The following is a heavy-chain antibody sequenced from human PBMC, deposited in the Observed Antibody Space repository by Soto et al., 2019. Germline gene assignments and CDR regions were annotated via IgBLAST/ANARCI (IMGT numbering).Heavy chain of an antibody. V-gene: IGHV3-72*01. CDR1: GFTFGDHY. Sequence: EVQLVESGGGLVQPGGSLRLSCAASGFTFGDHYMDWVRQAPGNGLEWVGRISNKANIYTKDHAASVKGRFTIAREDSRNSLYLQMNTLKTEDTAVYYCVAYSDSRIDYWGQETLVTVSS. D-gene: IGHD5-18*01. CDR3: VAYSDSRIDY. J-gene: IGHJ4*02. CDR2: ISNKANIYTK.